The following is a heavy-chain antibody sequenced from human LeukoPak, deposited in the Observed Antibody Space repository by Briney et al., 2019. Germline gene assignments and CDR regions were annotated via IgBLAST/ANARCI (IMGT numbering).Heavy chain of an antibody. CDR3: ARAHYYGSGSYYNDFDY. CDR1: GFTFSSYA. Sequence: AGGSLRLSCAASGFTFSSYAMSWVRQAPGKGLEWVAVISYDGSNKYYADSVKGRFTISRDNSKNTLYLQMNSLRAEDTAVYYCARAHYYGSGSYYNDFDYWGQGTLVTVSS. V-gene: IGHV3-30*04. J-gene: IGHJ4*02. D-gene: IGHD3-10*01. CDR2: ISYDGSNK.